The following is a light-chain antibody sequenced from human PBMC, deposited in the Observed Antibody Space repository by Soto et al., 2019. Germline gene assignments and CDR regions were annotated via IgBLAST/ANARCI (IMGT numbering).Light chain of an antibody. CDR3: QQSNSFPLT. J-gene: IGKJ4*01. CDR1: QGISSW. CDR2: AAS. Sequence: DMTLCTASGSASVGDTVAVTCWASQGISSWLAWYQQKPGKAPKLLIYAASSLQSGVPSRFSGSGSGTDFTLTISSLQPEDFATYYCQQSNSFPLTFGGGTKVDI. V-gene: IGKV1-12*01.